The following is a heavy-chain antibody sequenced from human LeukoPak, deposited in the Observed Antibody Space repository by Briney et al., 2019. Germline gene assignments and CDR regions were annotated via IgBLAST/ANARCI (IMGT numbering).Heavy chain of an antibody. CDR1: GFSFSTYA. V-gene: IGHV3-30*04. CDR2: TSYDETNK. J-gene: IGHJ2*01. CDR3: ARRWYFDL. Sequence: GGSLRLSCAASGFSFSTYAMHWVRQAPGKGLEWVAVTSYDETNKYYADSVQGRFTISRDNSKNTLYLQMNSLRAEDTALYYCARRWYFDLWGRGTLVTVSS.